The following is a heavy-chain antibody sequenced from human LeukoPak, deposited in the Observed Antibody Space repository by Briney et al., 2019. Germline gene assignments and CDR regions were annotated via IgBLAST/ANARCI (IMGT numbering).Heavy chain of an antibody. V-gene: IGHV3-23*01. CDR1: GFTFSSYA. Sequence: GGSLRLSCAASGFTFSSYAMSWVRQAPGKGLEWVSAISGSGGSTYYADSVKGRFTISRDNVKNLLSLQMSSLRGEDTAVYFCARVNPLLAPGAFDIWGQGTMVAVSS. CDR3: ARVNPLLAPGAFDI. CDR2: ISGSGGST. D-gene: IGHD2-15*01. J-gene: IGHJ3*02.